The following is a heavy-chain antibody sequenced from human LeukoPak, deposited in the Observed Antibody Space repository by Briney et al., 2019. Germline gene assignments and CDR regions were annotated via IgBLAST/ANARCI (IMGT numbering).Heavy chain of an antibody. J-gene: IGHJ5*02. D-gene: IGHD6-19*01. CDR1: GGTFSSYA. CDR2: IIPILGTA. Sequence: SVKVSCKASGGTFSSYAISWVRQAPGQGLEWMGGIIPILGTANYAQKFQGRVTITADKSTSTAYMELSSLRSEDTAVYYCARDGGYRSELYWFDPWGQGNLVTVSS. V-gene: IGHV1-69*10. CDR3: ARDGGYRSELYWFDP.